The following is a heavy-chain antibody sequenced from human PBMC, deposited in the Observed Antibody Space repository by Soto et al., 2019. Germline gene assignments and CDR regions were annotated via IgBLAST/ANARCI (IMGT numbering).Heavy chain of an antibody. V-gene: IGHV3-23*01. J-gene: IGHJ4*02. Sequence: EVQLLESGGGLVQPGGSLRLSCAASGFTFTDYALSWVRQAPGKGLEWVATISGIGGSTYLADSVKGRLSISRDNSKNSVSLLMNSLRAGDTALYFCARGPSGYFTSWSSFAYWGRGTLVTVSS. CDR2: ISGIGGST. CDR3: ARGPSGYFTSWSSFAY. D-gene: IGHD2-2*01. CDR1: GFTFTDYA.